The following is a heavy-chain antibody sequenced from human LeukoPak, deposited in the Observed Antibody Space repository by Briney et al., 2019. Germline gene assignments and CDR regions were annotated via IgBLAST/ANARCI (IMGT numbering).Heavy chain of an antibody. CDR1: GFTFSSYG. CDR2: ISSSSSTI. Sequence: PGGSLRLSCAASGFTFSSYGMTWVRQAPGKGLEWVSYISSSSSTIYYADSVKGRFTISRDNAKNSLYLQLNSLRAEDTAVYYCARDLNWETYWGQGTLVSVSS. CDR3: ARDLNWETY. J-gene: IGHJ4*02. V-gene: IGHV3-48*01. D-gene: IGHD7-27*01.